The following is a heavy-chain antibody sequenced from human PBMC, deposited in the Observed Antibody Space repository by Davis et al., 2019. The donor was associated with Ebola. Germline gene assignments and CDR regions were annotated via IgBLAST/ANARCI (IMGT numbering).Heavy chain of an antibody. D-gene: IGHD1-26*01. CDR1: GSTFSSYG. Sequence: PGGSLRLSCAASGSTFSSYGMHWVRQAPGKGLEWVAVIWYDGSNKYYADSVKGRFTISRDNSKNTLYLQMNSLRAEDTAVYYCARGTTGSYSSFHWGQGTLVTVSS. V-gene: IGHV3-33*01. CDR2: IWYDGSNK. CDR3: ARGTTGSYSSFH. J-gene: IGHJ4*02.